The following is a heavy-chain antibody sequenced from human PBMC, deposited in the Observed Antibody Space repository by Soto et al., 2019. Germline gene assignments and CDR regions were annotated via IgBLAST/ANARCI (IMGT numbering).Heavy chain of an antibody. V-gene: IGHV1-3*01. CDR1: GYTFTSYA. CDR2: INAGNGNT. Sequence: ASVKVSCKASGYTFTSYAMHWVRQAPGQRLEWMGWINAGNGNTKYSQKFQGRVTITRDTSASTAYMELSSLRSEDTAVYYCERPYEKYYYFWSGYYDPYFDYCGQGSLVTVSS. D-gene: IGHD3-3*01. CDR3: ERPYEKYYYFWSGYYDPYFDY. J-gene: IGHJ4*02.